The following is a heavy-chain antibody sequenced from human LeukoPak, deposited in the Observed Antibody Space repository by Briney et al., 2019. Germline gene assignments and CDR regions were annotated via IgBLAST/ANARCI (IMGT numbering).Heavy chain of an antibody. CDR1: GDSLHTYY. D-gene: IGHD2-21*02. CDR2: AASSATS. CDR3: ARVVRGVVTSNWFDP. V-gene: IGHV4-59*01. Sequence: PSETLSLTCTLSGDSLHTYYWTWLRQTPGKELAWIGFAASSATSNYNPSLKSRVSISIDTSKNQFSLALTSVTPADTDVYYCARVVRGVVTSNWFDPWGQGTLVSVSS. J-gene: IGHJ5*02.